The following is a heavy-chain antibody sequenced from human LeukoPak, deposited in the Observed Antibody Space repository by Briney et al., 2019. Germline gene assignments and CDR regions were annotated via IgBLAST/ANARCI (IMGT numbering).Heavy chain of an antibody. CDR2: IYYSGST. CDR1: GGSISSGGYY. V-gene: IGHV4-39*01. Sequence: PSETLSLTCTVSGGSISSGGYYWSWIRQHPGKGLEWIGSIYYSGSTYYNPSLKSRVTISVDTSKNQFSLKLSSVTAADTAVYYCARHDYGDYGYFDYWGQGTLVTVSS. J-gene: IGHJ4*02. D-gene: IGHD4-17*01. CDR3: ARHDYGDYGYFDY.